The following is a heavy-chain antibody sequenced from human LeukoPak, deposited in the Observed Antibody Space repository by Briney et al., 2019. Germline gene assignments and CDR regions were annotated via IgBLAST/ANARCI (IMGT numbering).Heavy chain of an antibody. V-gene: IGHV1-8*01. CDR3: ERAPEDTAMVTDY. Sequence: AAVKVSCKASGYTFTSYDINGVRQATGRGGEWMGCMNPNSGNTGYAQKFQGRATMTMNTSISTAYMALSNLRAEDRDVYDCERAPEDTAMVTDYWGQGTLVTVSS. J-gene: IGHJ4*02. CDR1: GYTFTSYD. D-gene: IGHD5-18*01. CDR2: MNPNSGNT.